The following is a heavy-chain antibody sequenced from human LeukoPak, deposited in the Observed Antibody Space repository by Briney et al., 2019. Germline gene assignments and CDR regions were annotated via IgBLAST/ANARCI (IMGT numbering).Heavy chain of an antibody. D-gene: IGHD6-6*01. V-gene: IGHV3-7*01. CDR2: IKQDGSEK. CDR1: GFTFSSYW. Sequence: GGSLRLSCATSGFTFSSYWMSWVRQAPGKGLEWVANIKQDGSEKYYVDSVKGRFTISRDNAKNSLYLQMNSLRAEDTAVYYCARDLFGYSSSSDAFDIWGQGTMVTVSS. CDR3: ARDLFGYSSSSDAFDI. J-gene: IGHJ3*02.